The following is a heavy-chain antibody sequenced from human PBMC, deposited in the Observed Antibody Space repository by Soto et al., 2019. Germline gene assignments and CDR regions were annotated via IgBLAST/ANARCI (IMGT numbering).Heavy chain of an antibody. J-gene: IGHJ6*01. CDR3: ASTAVVAAHYYDYGRDF. Sequence: QVQLVQSGAEVKKPGSSVKVSCKASGGTFSSYTISWVRQAPGQGLEWMGRIIPILGIANYAQKFKGRVTITADKSNSPADIELRILSSEDTAVYYCASTAVVAAHYYDYGRDFWGQGTTVTVSS. CDR2: IIPILGIA. D-gene: IGHD2-15*01. CDR1: GGTFSSYT. V-gene: IGHV1-69*02.